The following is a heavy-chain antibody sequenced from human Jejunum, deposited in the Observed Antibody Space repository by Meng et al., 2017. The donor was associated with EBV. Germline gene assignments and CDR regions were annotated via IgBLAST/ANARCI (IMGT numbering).Heavy chain of an antibody. CDR3: VRDSSFNVH. V-gene: IGHV3-21*01. Sequence: VLRVESGGGLAKPGGSPSLSCAASGFTFSSYSMNWVRQAPGKGLEWVSYISSGSSFIYYADSVKGRFTISRDDAKNSLSLQMNNLGADDTAVYYCVRDSSFNVHWGQGTLVTVSS. J-gene: IGHJ4*02. CDR2: ISSGSSFI. D-gene: IGHD3-16*02. CDR1: GFTFSSYS.